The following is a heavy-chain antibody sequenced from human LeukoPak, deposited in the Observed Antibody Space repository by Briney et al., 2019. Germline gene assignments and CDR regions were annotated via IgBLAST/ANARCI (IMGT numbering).Heavy chain of an antibody. D-gene: IGHD3-10*01. Sequence: GASVKVSCKASGYTFTGYYMHWVRPAPGQGLEWMGWISAYNGNTNYAQKLQGRVTMTTDTSTSTAYMELRSLRSDDTAVYYCARDLIPLWFGELLSHLDYWGQGTLVTVSS. J-gene: IGHJ4*02. CDR3: ARDLIPLWFGELLSHLDY. CDR2: ISAYNGNT. CDR1: GYTFTGYY. V-gene: IGHV1-18*04.